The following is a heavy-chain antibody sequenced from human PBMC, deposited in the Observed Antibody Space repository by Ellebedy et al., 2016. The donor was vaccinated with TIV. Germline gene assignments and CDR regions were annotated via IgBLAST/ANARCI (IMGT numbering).Heavy chain of an antibody. V-gene: IGHV3-30*18. Sequence: GESLKISCAASGFRFSTHGMHWVRQAPGKGLEWVAVISGHGQTTYYADSVKGRFTISRDNSKDTLDLQMNSLRPEDTAVYYCTKEGAEAGRPAYLSYDHWGQGTLVTVSS. J-gene: IGHJ4*02. CDR1: GFRFSTHG. CDR3: TKEGAEAGRPAYLSYDH. D-gene: IGHD6-19*01. CDR2: ISGHGQTT.